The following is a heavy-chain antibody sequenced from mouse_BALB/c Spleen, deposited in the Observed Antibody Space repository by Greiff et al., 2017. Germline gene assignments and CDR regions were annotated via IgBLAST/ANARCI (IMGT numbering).Heavy chain of an antibody. CDR3: ARGYFDY. CDR1: GYTFTSYW. J-gene: IGHJ2*01. CDR2: INPSTGYT. V-gene: IGHV1-7*01. Sequence: QVQLQQSGADLAKPGASVKMSCKASGYTFTSYWMHWVKQKPGQGLEWIGYINPSTGYTEYNQKFKDKATLTADKSSSTAYMQLSSLTSKDSAVYYCARGYFDYWGQGTTLTVSS.